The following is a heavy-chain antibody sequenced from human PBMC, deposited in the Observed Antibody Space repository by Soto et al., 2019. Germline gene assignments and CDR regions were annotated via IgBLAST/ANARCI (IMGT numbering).Heavy chain of an antibody. D-gene: IGHD3-10*01. CDR2: ISGNSGDT. V-gene: IGHV1-18*01. CDR3: ARVVRGSNIVYYPYIDV. CDR1: GYSFTSHG. J-gene: IGHJ6*03. Sequence: QVQLVQSGAEVKKPGASVKVSCKASGYSFTSHGISWVRQAPGQGLEWMGWISGNSGDTNYAQKLQGRVTVTTDTAARAAYEELRSSRSDHTALFNGARVVRGSNIVYYPYIDVWGQGPQSPSP.